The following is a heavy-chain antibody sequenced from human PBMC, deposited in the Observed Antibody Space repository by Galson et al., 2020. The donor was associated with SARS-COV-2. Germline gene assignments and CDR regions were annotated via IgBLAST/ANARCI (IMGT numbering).Heavy chain of an antibody. J-gene: IGHJ6*02. CDR1: GFTFSNYG. V-gene: IGHV3-33*01. Sequence: GESLKISCAASGFTFSNYGMHWVRQAPGKRLEWVAVVWYDGSNKNYADSMEGRSTISRDNSKNTLYLQMNSLRAEDTAIYYCARTYYDILSGNTNYALDVWGQGTTVTVSS. CDR2: VWYDGSNK. CDR3: ARTYYDILSGNTNYALDV. D-gene: IGHD3-9*01.